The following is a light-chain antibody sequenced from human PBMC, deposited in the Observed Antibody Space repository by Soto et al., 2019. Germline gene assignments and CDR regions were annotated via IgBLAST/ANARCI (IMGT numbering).Light chain of an antibody. V-gene: IGKV3-15*01. Sequence: EIVMTQSPATLSVSPGERATLSCRAGQSVSSNLAWYQQKPGQAPRLLIYGASTRATGIPARFSGSGSGTEFTLTISSLQSEDFAVYYCQHQGAFGQGTKVEIK. CDR3: QHQGA. CDR2: GAS. CDR1: QSVSSN. J-gene: IGKJ1*01.